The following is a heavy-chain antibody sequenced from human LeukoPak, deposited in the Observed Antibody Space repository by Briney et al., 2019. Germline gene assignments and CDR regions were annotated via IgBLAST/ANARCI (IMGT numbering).Heavy chain of an antibody. J-gene: IGHJ4*02. Sequence: GGSLRLSCAASGFTFSRYYMSWVRQAPGKGLEWVSYISSSSSTIYYADSVKGRFTISRDNAKNSLYLQMNSLRDEDTAVYYCARDGLYSSGWYYDYWGQGTLVTVSS. CDR3: ARDGLYSSGWYYDY. D-gene: IGHD6-19*01. V-gene: IGHV3-48*02. CDR2: ISSSSSTI. CDR1: GFTFSRYY.